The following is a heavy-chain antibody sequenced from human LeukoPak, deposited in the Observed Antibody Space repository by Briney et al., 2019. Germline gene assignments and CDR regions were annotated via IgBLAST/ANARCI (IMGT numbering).Heavy chain of an antibody. J-gene: IGHJ5*02. Sequence: PGGSLRLSCAASGFTFSSYWMTWVRQAPGKGLEWVANLKPDGSDKYYVDSVKGRFTISRGNAKNSLYLQMNSLRAEDTAVYYCARDAYNYASESWGQGTLVTVSS. CDR1: GFTFSSYW. CDR2: LKPDGSDK. CDR3: ARDAYNYASES. D-gene: IGHD3-10*01. V-gene: IGHV3-7*01.